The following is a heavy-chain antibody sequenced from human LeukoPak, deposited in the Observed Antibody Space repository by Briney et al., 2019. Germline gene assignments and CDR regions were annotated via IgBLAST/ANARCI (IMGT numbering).Heavy chain of an antibody. Sequence: GGSLRLSCAASGFTFSSYAMHWVRQGPGKGLKWVAFISSDGRTEYNADAVKGRFTISRDNSKNTLYLQMNSLTTEDTAVYCCARAGSGWYFDYWGQGTLVTVSS. V-gene: IGHV3-30*04. J-gene: IGHJ4*02. CDR2: ISSDGRTE. D-gene: IGHD6-19*01. CDR3: ARAGSGWYFDY. CDR1: GFTFSSYA.